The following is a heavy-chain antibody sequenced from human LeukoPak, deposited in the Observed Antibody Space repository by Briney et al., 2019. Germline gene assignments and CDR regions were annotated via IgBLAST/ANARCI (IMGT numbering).Heavy chain of an antibody. D-gene: IGHD2-2*02. CDR1: GYRFTDYY. CDR2: INPNGGTT. J-gene: IGHJ4*02. CDR3: ARTSGCYNYDFDY. V-gene: IGHV1-2*02. Sequence: ASVKVSCKASGYRFTDYYVHWVRQAPGQGLEWMAWINPNGGTTNYAQKFQGRVTMIRDTSISTAYMELSNLRSDDSAVYYCARTSGCYNYDFDYWGQGTPVTVSS.